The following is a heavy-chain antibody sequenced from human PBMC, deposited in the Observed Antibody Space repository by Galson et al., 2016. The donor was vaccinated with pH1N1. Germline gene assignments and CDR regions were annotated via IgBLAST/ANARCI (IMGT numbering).Heavy chain of an antibody. J-gene: IGHJ4*02. Sequence: SVKVSCKASGYTFNNYDINWVRQTPGQGLEWMGWMNPNTGVTDSAQKFQGRVTLTRNTSEGTAFMELSNLRSDDTAVYYCARGHPLGSISGWVWGQGSLVTVPS. CDR1: GYTFNNYD. CDR3: ARGHPLGSISGWV. V-gene: IGHV1-8*03. CDR2: MNPNTGVT. D-gene: IGHD6-19*01.